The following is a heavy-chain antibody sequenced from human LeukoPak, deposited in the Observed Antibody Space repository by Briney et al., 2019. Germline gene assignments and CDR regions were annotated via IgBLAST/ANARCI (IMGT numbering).Heavy chain of an antibody. CDR2: ISSSSSSI. J-gene: IGHJ4*02. D-gene: IGHD3-22*01. V-gene: IGHV3-48*01. CDR3: ARGTYYYDSSGFLFDY. CDR1: GFTYSSYS. Sequence: PGGSLRLSCAASGFTYSSYSMNWVRQAPGKGLEWVSYISSSSSSIHYADSVKGRFTISRDNSKNTLYLQMNSLRAEDTAVYYCARGTYYYDSSGFLFDYWGQGTLVTVSS.